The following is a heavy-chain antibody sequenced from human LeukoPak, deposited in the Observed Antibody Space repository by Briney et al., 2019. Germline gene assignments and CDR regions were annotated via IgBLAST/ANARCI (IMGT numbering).Heavy chain of an antibody. D-gene: IGHD3-3*01. CDR2: IYPGDSDT. Sequence: GESLKISCKGSGYSFTSYWIGWVRQMPGKGLEWMGIIYPGDSDTRYSPSFQGQVTISADKSISTTYLQWSSLKASDTAMYYCARPSQPGFWSGYYHPYYFDYWGQGTLVTVSS. CDR3: ARPSQPGFWSGYYHPYYFDY. J-gene: IGHJ4*02. CDR1: GYSFTSYW. V-gene: IGHV5-51*01.